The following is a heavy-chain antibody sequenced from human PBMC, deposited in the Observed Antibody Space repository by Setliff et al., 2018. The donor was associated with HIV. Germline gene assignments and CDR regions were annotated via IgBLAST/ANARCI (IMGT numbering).Heavy chain of an antibody. D-gene: IGHD2-8*02. CDR2: IDHRGRP. V-gene: IGHV4-34*01. CDR3: ARRGRWSYETGGNPTATFDY. J-gene: IGHJ4*02. Sequence: SETLSLTCGIYGGSFSDYYWSWIRQPPGKGLEWIGEIDHRGRPKYNPSLNSRVTISVDTSKNQFSLKLSSVTAADTAVYYCARRGRWSYETGGNPTATFDYWGQGTLVTVSS. CDR1: GGSFSDYY.